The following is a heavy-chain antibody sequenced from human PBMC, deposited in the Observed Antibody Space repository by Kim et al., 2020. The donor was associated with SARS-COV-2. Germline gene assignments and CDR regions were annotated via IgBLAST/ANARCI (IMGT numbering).Heavy chain of an antibody. CDR3: ARDGGYYYDSSGYSDY. D-gene: IGHD3-22*01. Sequence: SVKGRFTISRDNSKNTLYLQMNSLRAEDTAVYYCARDGGYYYDSSGYSDYWGQGTLVTVSS. V-gene: IGHV3-30*07. J-gene: IGHJ4*02.